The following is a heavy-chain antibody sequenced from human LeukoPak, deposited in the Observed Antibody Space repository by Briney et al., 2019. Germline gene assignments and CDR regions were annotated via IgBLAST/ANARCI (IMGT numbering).Heavy chain of an antibody. J-gene: IGHJ6*03. V-gene: IGHV3-66*01. CDR1: GFTFSSYW. CDR2: IYSGGST. CDR3: ARDAAGYRDDYYYMDV. D-gene: IGHD6-13*01. Sequence: GGSLRLSCAASGFTFSSYWMSWVRQAPGKGLEWVSVIYSGGSTYYADSVKGRFTISRDNSKNTLYLQMNSLRAEDTAVYYCARDAAGYRDDYYYMDVWGKGTTVTISS.